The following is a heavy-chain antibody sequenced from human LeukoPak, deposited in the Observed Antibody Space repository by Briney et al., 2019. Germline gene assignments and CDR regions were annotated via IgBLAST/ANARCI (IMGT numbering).Heavy chain of an antibody. V-gene: IGHV1-69*05. J-gene: IGHJ4*02. CDR3: ARKNYDYVWGSYRYEN. Sequence: GASVKVSCKASGGTFSSYTINWVRQAPGQGLEWMGRIIPIFGTENYAQKFQGRVTITTDESTSTAYMELSSLRSEDTAVYYCARKNYDYVWGSYRYENWGQGTLVTVSS. D-gene: IGHD3-16*02. CDR1: GGTFSSYT. CDR2: IIPIFGTE.